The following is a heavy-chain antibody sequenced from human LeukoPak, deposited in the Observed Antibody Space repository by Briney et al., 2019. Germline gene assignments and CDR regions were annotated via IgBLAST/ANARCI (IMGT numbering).Heavy chain of an antibody. CDR1: GGSISSSNYY. J-gene: IGHJ4*02. D-gene: IGHD2-2*01. Sequence: SETLSLTCTVSGGSISSSNYYWGWIRQPPGKGLEWIGNIYYSGSTYYNASLESRVTMSLDTSKNQFSPKLSSVTAADTAVYYCARGLIVVRPAYYFDYWGQGTLVTVSS. CDR2: IYYSGST. V-gene: IGHV4-39*07. CDR3: ARGLIVVRPAYYFDY.